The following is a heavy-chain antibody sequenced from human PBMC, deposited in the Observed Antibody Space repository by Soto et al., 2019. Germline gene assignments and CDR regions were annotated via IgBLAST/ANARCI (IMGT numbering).Heavy chain of an antibody. V-gene: IGHV4-39*01. CDR3: VRLLSTGVGGRGWFDS. J-gene: IGHJ5*01. Sequence: PSETLSLTCTVSGGSIRTNLYYWAWVRQSPGKGPEWIGSVDDSGTASYNPSLRSPVALSVDTSKNQFSLRLSSVTAADTALYNCVRLLSTGVGGRGWFDSWGQGIVVTVSS. D-gene: IGHD3-16*02. CDR1: GGSIRTNLYY. CDR2: VDDSGTA.